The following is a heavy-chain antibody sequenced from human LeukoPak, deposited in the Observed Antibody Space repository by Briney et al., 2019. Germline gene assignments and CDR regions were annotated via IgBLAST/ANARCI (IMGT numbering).Heavy chain of an antibody. Sequence: GRSLRLSCAASGFTFSSYVMHWVRQAPGKGLEWVAIISYDGSNEYYADSVKARFTISRDNSQNTVSLQLNNLRIEDTALYYCAKTSLSDPSGHYYYMDVWGKGTTVTVSS. V-gene: IGHV3-30*04. CDR1: GFTFSSYV. J-gene: IGHJ6*03. CDR2: ISYDGSNE. D-gene: IGHD3-3*01. CDR3: AKTSLSDPSGHYYYMDV.